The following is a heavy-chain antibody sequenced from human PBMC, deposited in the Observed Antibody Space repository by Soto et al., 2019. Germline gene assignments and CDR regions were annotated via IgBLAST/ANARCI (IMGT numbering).Heavy chain of an antibody. V-gene: IGHV3-30*18. J-gene: IGHJ4*02. Sequence: GGSLRLSCAASGFTFSSYGMHWVRQAPGKGLEWVAVISYDGSNKYYADSVKGRFTISRDNSKNTLYLQMNSLRAEDTAVYYCAKESSVYYYGSGSLGLYYFDYWGQGTLVTVSS. CDR2: ISYDGSNK. CDR3: AKESSVYYYGSGSLGLYYFDY. D-gene: IGHD3-10*01. CDR1: GFTFSSYG.